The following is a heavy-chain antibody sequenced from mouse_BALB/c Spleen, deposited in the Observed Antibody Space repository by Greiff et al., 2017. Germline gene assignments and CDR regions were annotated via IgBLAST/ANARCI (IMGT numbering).Heavy chain of an antibody. CDR1: GFTFSSYA. Sequence: EVKLMESGGGLVKPGGSLKLSCAASGFTFSSYAMSWVRQSPEKRLVWVAEISSGGIYTYYPDTVTGRFTISRDNAKNTLYLEMSSLRSEDTAMYYCARGAYYRIPLAYWGQGTLVTVSA. CDR3: ARGAYYRIPLAY. D-gene: IGHD2-14*01. V-gene: IGHV5-9-4*01. CDR2: ISSGGIYT. J-gene: IGHJ3*01.